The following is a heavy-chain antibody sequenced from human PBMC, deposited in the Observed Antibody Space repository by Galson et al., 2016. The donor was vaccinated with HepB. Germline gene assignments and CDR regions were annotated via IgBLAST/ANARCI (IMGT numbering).Heavy chain of an antibody. CDR1: GFTISAYW. D-gene: IGHD2-2*01. J-gene: IGHJ4*02. Sequence: SLRLSCAASGFTISAYWMSWVRQAPGKGLEWVSSISGSGGSTYYADSVKGRFTISRDNSKNTLYLQMNSLRAEDTALYFCAKCRSSDSTSCPNYWGQGTLVTVSS. CDR3: AKCRSSDSTSCPNY. CDR2: ISGSGGST. V-gene: IGHV3-23*01.